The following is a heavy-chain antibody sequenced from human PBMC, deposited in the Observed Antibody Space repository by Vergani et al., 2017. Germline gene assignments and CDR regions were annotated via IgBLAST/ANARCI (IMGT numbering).Heavy chain of an antibody. D-gene: IGHD5-18*01. CDR3: ASFGGYSYGDDAFDI. Sequence: QVQLVQSGAEVKKPWSSVKVSCKASVGTFSSYAISWVRQATGQGLEWMGRIIPIFGTAKYAQKFQGRVTITADEAPSTAYMELSSLRSEDTAVYYCASFGGYSYGDDAFDIWGQGTMVTVSS. J-gene: IGHJ3*02. CDR1: VGTFSSYA. V-gene: IGHV1-69*15. CDR2: IIPIFGTA.